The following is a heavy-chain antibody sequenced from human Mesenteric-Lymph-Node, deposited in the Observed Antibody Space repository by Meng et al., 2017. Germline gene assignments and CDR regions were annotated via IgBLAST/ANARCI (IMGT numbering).Heavy chain of an antibody. V-gene: IGHV3-74*01. CDR3: ASASMPWF. CDR1: GFTFSDYW. Sequence: GGSLRLSCAASGFTFSDYWMHWVRQAPGKGLVWVSRVNGDGGTTSYADSVKGRFTVSRDNAKKTVFLQINSLRAEDTAVYYCASASMPWFWGQGTLVTVSS. D-gene: IGHD2/OR15-2a*01. J-gene: IGHJ4*02. CDR2: VNGDGGTT.